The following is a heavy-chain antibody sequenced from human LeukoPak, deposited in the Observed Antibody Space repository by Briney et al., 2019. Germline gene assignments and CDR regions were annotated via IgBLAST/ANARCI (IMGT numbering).Heavy chain of an antibody. CDR2: IWYDGSNK. D-gene: IGHD5-24*01. Sequence: GGSQRLSCAASGFTFSSYGMHWVRQAPGKGLEWVAVIWYDGSNKYHAESVKGRFIISRDNSKNTLYLQMNSLRAEDTAVYYCATEMATMPLLDYWGQGTLVTVSS. J-gene: IGHJ4*02. CDR1: GFTFSSYG. CDR3: ATEMATMPLLDY. V-gene: IGHV3-33*01.